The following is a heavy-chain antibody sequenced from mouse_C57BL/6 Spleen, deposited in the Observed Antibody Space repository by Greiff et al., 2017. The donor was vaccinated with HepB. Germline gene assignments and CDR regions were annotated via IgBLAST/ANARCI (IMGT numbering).Heavy chain of an antibody. CDR3: ASGKDYEGWYAMDY. J-gene: IGHJ4*01. V-gene: IGHV2-6*01. D-gene: IGHD2-4*01. CDR2: IWGVGST. Sequence: VQRVESGPGLVAPSQSLSITCTVSGFSLTSYGVDWVRQSPGKGLEWLGVIWGVGSTNYNSALKSRLSISKDNSKSQVFLKMNSLQTDDTAMYYCASGKDYEGWYAMDYWGQGTSVTVSS. CDR1: GFSLTSYG.